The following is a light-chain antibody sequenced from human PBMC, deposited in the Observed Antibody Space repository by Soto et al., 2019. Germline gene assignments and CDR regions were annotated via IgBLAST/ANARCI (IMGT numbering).Light chain of an antibody. CDR2: GGS. J-gene: IGKJ1*01. CDR3: QQYGNSPPKT. V-gene: IGKV3-20*01. Sequence: IVLTQSPGTLSLSLGERATLSCRASQSVNNNFLAWYQQKPGQAPRLLIYGGSSMATGIPDRFSGSGSGTDFTLTISRLEPEDFAVYYCQQYGNSPPKTFGQGTKVEIK. CDR1: QSVNNNF.